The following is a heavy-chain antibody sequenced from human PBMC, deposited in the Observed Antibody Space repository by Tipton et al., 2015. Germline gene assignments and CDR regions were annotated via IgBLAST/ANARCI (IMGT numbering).Heavy chain of an antibody. V-gene: IGHV4-39*01. J-gene: IGHJ4*02. CDR3: ARRVVRGANDY. Sequence: TLSLTCTVSGGSISSSSYYWARIRQPPGKGLEWIGSIYYSGSTFYNMSLKSRVTISVDTSKNQFSLILGSVTAADTAVYYCARRVVRGANDYWGQGTLVTVSP. CDR1: GGSISSSSYY. CDR2: IYYSGST. D-gene: IGHD3-10*01.